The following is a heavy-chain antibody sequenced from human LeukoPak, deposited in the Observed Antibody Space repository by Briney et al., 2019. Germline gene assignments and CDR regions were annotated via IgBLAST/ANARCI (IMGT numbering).Heavy chain of an antibody. Sequence: SETLSLTCTVSGGSISSYYWSWIRQPPGKGLEWIGYMYYSGNTKYNPSLKSRVTISGDTSKKQFSLKLSSVTAADAAVYYCARGYSGYDPTYFDYWGQGTLVTVSS. J-gene: IGHJ4*02. CDR1: GGSISSYY. CDR3: ARGYSGYDPTYFDY. CDR2: MYYSGNT. V-gene: IGHV4-59*01. D-gene: IGHD5-12*01.